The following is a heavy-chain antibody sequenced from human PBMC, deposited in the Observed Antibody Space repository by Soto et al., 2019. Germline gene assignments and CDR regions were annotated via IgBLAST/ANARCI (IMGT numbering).Heavy chain of an antibody. Sequence: GGSLRLSCAASGFTFSSYAMSWVRQAPGKGLEWVSAISGSGGSTYYADSVKGRFTISRDNSKNTLYLQMNSLRAEDTAVYYCAKVPRIPILGVVVPGMDVWGQGTTVTVSS. D-gene: IGHD3-3*01. CDR3: AKVPRIPILGVVVPGMDV. J-gene: IGHJ6*02. CDR1: GFTFSSYA. CDR2: ISGSGGST. V-gene: IGHV3-23*01.